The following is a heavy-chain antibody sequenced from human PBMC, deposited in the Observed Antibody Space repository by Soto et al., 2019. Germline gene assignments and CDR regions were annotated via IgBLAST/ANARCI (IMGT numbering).Heavy chain of an antibody. D-gene: IGHD6-13*01. CDR3: ANFPSSSWDVDY. J-gene: IGHJ4*02. V-gene: IGHV4-59*01. CDR1: GGSISSYY. CDR2: IYYSGST. Sequence: SETLSLTCTVSGGSISSYYWSWIREPPGKALEWIGYIYYSGSTNYNPSLKSRVTISVDTSKNQFSLKLSSVTAADTAVYYCANFPSSSWDVDYWGQGTLVTVSS.